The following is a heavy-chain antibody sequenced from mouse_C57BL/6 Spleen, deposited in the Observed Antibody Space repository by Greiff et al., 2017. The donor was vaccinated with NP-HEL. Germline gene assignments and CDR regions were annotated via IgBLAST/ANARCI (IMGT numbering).Heavy chain of an antibody. CDR1: GYTFTSYW. Sequence: VQLQQPGAELVRPGSSVKLSCKASGYTFTSYWMHWVKQRPIQGLEWIGNIDPSDSETHYNQKFKDKATLTVDKSSSTAYMQLSSLTSEDSAVYYCARGTTVRNFDVWGTGTTVTVSS. D-gene: IGHD1-1*01. CDR3: ARGTTVRNFDV. J-gene: IGHJ1*03. V-gene: IGHV1-52*01. CDR2: IDPSDSET.